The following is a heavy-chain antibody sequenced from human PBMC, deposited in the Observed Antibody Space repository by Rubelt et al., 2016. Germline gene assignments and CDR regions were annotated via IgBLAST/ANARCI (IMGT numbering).Heavy chain of an antibody. Sequence: GGSLRLSCAASGFYFSSCWVNWLRQAPGKGLEWVANIRQDGSEKFYVDSVKGRFTISRDNAKNSLYLQMNSLRAEDTAVYYCAKGEQWFSSNWFGPWGQGTLVSVSS. J-gene: IGHJ5*02. D-gene: IGHD6-19*01. V-gene: IGHV3-7*03. CDR1: GFYFSSCW. CDR3: AKGEQWFSSNWFGP. CDR2: IRQDGSEK.